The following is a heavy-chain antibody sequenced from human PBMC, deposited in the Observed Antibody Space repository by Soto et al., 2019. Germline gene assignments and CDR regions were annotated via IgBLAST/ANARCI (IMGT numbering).Heavy chain of an antibody. CDR1: GFTFSSYG. Sequence: HPGGSLRLSCAASGFTFSSYGMHWVRQAPGKGLEWVAVIWYDGSNKYYGDSVKGRFTISRDNSKNTLYLQMNSLRAEDTAVYYCARDIVVVVAATSDYGMDVWGQGTTVTVSS. CDR3: ARDIVVVVAATSDYGMDV. V-gene: IGHV3-33*01. D-gene: IGHD2-15*01. CDR2: IWYDGSNK. J-gene: IGHJ6*02.